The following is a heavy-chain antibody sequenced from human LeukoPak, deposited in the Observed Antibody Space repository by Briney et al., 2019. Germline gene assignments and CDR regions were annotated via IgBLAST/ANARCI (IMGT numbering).Heavy chain of an antibody. CDR1: GFAFSSYW. CDR3: ARGVYDWGY. V-gene: IGHV3-7*04. Sequence: PGGSLRLSCADSGFAFSSYWMAWVRQAPGKGLEWVANIKEDGSEIYYVDSVKGRFTISRDNAKNSLYLQMNNLRVEDTAVYYCARGVYDWGYWGQGTLVTVSS. J-gene: IGHJ4*02. CDR2: IKEDGSEI. D-gene: IGHD3-16*01.